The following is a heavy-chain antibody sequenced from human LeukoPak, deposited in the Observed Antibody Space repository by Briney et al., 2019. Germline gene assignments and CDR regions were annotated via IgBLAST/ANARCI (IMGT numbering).Heavy chain of an antibody. CDR1: GYTFTSYD. Sequence: GASVKVSCKASGYTFTSYDINWVRQATGQGLEWMGWIKPNSGGTNYAQKFQGRVTMTRDTSISTAYMELSRLRSDDTAVYYCARGGSRLGTMIVVVNAFDIWGQGTMVTASS. D-gene: IGHD3-22*01. CDR3: ARGGSRLGTMIVVVNAFDI. CDR2: IKPNSGGT. V-gene: IGHV1-2*02. J-gene: IGHJ3*02.